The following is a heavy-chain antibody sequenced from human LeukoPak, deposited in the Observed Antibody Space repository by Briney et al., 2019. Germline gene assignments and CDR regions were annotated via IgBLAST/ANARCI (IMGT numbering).Heavy chain of an antibody. Sequence: PGGSLRLSCAASGFTFSNDAMSWVRQAPGKGLEWVSSISVSGGRIEYGDSVKGRFTISRDNSKSTLYLQMNSLRAEDTAVYYCGKGTYYGSGSSLFDPWGQGALVTVSS. CDR3: GKGTYYGSGSSLFDP. CDR2: ISVSGGRI. CDR1: GFTFSNDA. J-gene: IGHJ5*02. D-gene: IGHD3-10*01. V-gene: IGHV3-23*01.